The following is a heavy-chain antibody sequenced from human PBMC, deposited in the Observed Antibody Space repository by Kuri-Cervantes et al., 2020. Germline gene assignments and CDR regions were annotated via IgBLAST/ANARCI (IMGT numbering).Heavy chain of an antibody. CDR2: INPSGGST. V-gene: IGHV1-46*01. D-gene: IGHD2-15*01. Sequence: ASVKVSCKASGYTFTSYYMHWVRQAPGQGLEWMGIINPSGGSTSCAQKFQGRVTITADESTSTAYMELSSLRSEDTAVYYCARVVVAATGLGLLRPYYYYYYGMDVWGQGTTVTVSS. CDR3: ARVVVAATGLGLLRPYYYYYYGMDV. J-gene: IGHJ6*02. CDR1: GYTFTSYY.